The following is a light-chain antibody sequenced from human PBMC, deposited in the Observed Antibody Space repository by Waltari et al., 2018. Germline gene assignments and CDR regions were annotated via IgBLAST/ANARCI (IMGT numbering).Light chain of an antibody. CDR2: EVS. CDR1: SSDVGGYNY. J-gene: IGLJ1*01. V-gene: IGLV2-14*01. CDR3: SSYTSSITLV. Sequence: QSALTQPASVSGSPGQSITISYTGTSSDVGGYNYVSWYQQHPGKAPKLMIYEVSNRPSGVSKRFSGSKSGNTASLTISGLQAEDEADYYCSSYTSSITLVFGTGTKVTVL.